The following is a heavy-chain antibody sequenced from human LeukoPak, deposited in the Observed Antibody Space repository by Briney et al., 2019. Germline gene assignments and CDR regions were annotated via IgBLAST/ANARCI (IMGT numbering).Heavy chain of an antibody. CDR1: GYTFTSYG. Sequence: GASVKVSCKASGYTFTSYGISWVRQAPGQGLEWMGWINAGNGNTKYSQKFQGRVTITRDTSASTAYMELSSLRSEDTAVYYCARGSGSLLAWGQGTLVTVSS. CDR2: INAGNGNT. J-gene: IGHJ5*02. CDR3: ARGSGSLLA. D-gene: IGHD2/OR15-2a*01. V-gene: IGHV1-3*01.